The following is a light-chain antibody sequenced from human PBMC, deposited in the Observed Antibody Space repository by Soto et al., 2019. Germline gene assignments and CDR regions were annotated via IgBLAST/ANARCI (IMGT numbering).Light chain of an antibody. J-gene: IGKJ1*01. V-gene: IGKV3-20*01. Sequence: EIVLTQSPCTLSLSPGDRATLSCRASQSVSSSYLAWYQQKPGQAPGLLIYGASSRATGIPDRFSGSASGTDFTLTISRLEPEDFAVYYCQQYGRSPWTFGQGTKVEVK. CDR3: QQYGRSPWT. CDR1: QSVSSSY. CDR2: GAS.